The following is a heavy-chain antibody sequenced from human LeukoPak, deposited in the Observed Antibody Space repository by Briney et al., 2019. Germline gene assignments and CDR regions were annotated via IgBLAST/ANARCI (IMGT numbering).Heavy chain of an antibody. CDR2: ISIDGGRT. V-gene: IGHV3-23*01. CDR3: ARKGIGSSRYQNMDV. D-gene: IGHD6-25*01. Sequence: GGSLRLSWAASGFTFSSYAMSWVRQAPGKGPERVSTISIDGGRTYYADSVKGRFTVSRDTSKNTLYLQMNSLRAEDTAVYYCARKGIGSSRYQNMDVWGKGTTVTVSS. CDR1: GFTFSSYA. J-gene: IGHJ6*03.